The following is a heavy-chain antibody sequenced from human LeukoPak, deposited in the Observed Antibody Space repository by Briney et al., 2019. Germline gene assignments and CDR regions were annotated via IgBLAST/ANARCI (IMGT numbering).Heavy chain of an antibody. CDR3: ARSWGATRWFDP. V-gene: IGHV4-34*01. J-gene: IGHJ5*02. Sequence: KSSETLSLTCAVYGGSFSGYYWSWIRQPPGKGLEWIGEINHSGSTNYNPSLKSRVTISVDTSKNQFSLKLSSVTAADTAVYYCARSWGATRWFDPWGQGTLVTVSS. CDR2: INHSGST. CDR1: GGSFSGYY. D-gene: IGHD3-16*01.